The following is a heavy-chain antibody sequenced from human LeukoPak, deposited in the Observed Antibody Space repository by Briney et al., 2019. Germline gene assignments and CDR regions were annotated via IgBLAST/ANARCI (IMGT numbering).Heavy chain of an antibody. J-gene: IGHJ4*02. CDR2: ISSSSSYI. D-gene: IGHD3-9*01. Sequence: GRSLRLSCAASGFTFSSYSMNWVRQAPGKGLEWVSSISSSSSYIYYADSVKGRFTISRDNAKNSLYLQMNSLRAEDTAVYYCARGGRHYDILTGYEKYYFDYWGQGTLVTVSS. CDR3: ARGGRHYDILTGYEKYYFDY. V-gene: IGHV3-21*01. CDR1: GFTFSSYS.